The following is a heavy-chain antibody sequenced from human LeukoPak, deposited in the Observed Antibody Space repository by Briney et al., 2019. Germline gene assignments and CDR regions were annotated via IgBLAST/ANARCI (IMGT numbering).Heavy chain of an antibody. CDR3: ASGYYYDSSGPFDY. CDR2: INPNSGGT. V-gene: IGHV1-2*02. J-gene: IGHJ4*02. Sequence: ASVKVSCKASGYTFTGYYMHWVRQAPGQGLEWMGWINPNSGGTNYAQKFQGRVTITADKSTSTAYMELSSLRSEDTAVYYCASGYYYDSSGPFDYWGQGTLVTVSS. D-gene: IGHD3-22*01. CDR1: GYTFTGYY.